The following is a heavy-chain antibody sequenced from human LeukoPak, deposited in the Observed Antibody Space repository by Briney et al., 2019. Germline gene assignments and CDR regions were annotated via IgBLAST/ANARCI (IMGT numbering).Heavy chain of an antibody. V-gene: IGHV4-30-2*01. D-gene: IGHD4-17*01. CDR2: IYHSGST. Sequence: SETLSLTCAVSGGSISSGGYSWSWIRQPPGKGLEWIGYIYHSGSTYYNPSLKSRVTISVDTSKNQFSLKLSSVTAADTAVYYCARGRSDYGGNSRFPNQYDYWGQGTLVTVSS. CDR3: ARGRSDYGGNSRFPNQYDY. CDR1: GGSISSGGYS. J-gene: IGHJ4*02.